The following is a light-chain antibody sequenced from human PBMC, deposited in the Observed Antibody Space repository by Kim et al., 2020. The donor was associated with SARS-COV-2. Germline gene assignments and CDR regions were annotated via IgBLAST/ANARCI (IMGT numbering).Light chain of an antibody. CDR2: AAS. V-gene: IGKV1-27*01. J-gene: IGKJ4*01. CDR3: LKYNSAPLT. Sequence: ATVGDRVTSTGLESQSISNYLAWYQQKPGKVPKLLIYAASTLQSGVPSRFSGSGSGTDFTLTISGLQPEDVATYSCLKYNSAPLTFGGGTKVDIK. CDR1: QSISNY.